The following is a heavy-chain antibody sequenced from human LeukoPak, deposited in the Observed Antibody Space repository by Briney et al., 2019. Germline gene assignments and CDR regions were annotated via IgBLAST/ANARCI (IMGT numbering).Heavy chain of an antibody. CDR2: ISWNSGGI. J-gene: IGHJ5*02. CDR3: ARGDPHADL. V-gene: IGHV3-9*01. Sequence: ALRLSCAASGFTFDDYAMHWVRQAPGKGLEWVSGISWNSGGIGYADSVKGRFTISRDNARTSLYLQMNSLRVEDTGVYYCARGDPHADLWGQGTLVTVSS. CDR1: GFTFDDYA.